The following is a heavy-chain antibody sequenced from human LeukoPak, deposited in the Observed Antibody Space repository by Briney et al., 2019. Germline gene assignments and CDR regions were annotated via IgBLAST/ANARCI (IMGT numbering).Heavy chain of an antibody. V-gene: IGHV4-34*01. CDR2: IYHSGST. CDR1: GGSFSGYY. CDR3: AGLREVYCSSTSCSGDAFDI. Sequence: SETLSLTCAVYGGSFSGYYCSWIRQPPEKGLEWIGSIYHSGSTYYNPSLKSRVTISVDTSKNQFSLKLSSVTAADTAVYYCAGLREVYCSSTSCSGDAFDIWGQGTMVTVSS. J-gene: IGHJ3*02. D-gene: IGHD2-2*01.